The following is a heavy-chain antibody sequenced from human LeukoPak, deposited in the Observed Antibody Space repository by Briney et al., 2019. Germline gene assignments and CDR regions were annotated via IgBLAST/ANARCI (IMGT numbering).Heavy chain of an antibody. J-gene: IGHJ3*02. CDR3: AREIDDYGDRLDAFDI. CDR1: GYTFTGYY. CDR2: INPNSGGT. V-gene: IGHV1-2*02. D-gene: IGHD4-17*01. Sequence: ASVKVSCKASGYTFTGYYMHWVRQAPGQGLEWMGWINPNSGGTNYAQKFQGRVTMTRDTSISTAYMEPSRLRSDDTAVYYCAREIDDYGDRLDAFDIWGQGTMVTVSS.